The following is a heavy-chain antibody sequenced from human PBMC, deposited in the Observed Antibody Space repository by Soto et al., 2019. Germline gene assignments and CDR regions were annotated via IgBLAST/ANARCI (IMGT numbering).Heavy chain of an antibody. D-gene: IGHD3-9*01. CDR2: IYYSGST. V-gene: IGHV4-31*03. J-gene: IGHJ3*02. CDR1: GGSISSGGYY. CDR3: TSFLLYDILTGYPVPSDAFDI. Sequence: SETLSLTCTVSGGSISSGGYYWSWIRQHPGKGLEWIGYIYYSGSTYYNPSLKSRVTISVDTSKNQFSLKLSSVTAADTAVYYCTSFLLYDILTGYPVPSDAFDIWGQGTMVTVSS.